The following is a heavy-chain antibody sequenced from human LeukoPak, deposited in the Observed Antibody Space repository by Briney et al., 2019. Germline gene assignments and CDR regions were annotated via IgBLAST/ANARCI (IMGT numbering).Heavy chain of an antibody. CDR2: IYYSGST. Sequence: SETLSLTCTVSGGSISSYYWSWIRQPPGEGLEWIGYIYYSGSTNYNPSLKSRVTISVDTSKNQFSLKLSSVTAADTAVYYCARVWSTIAVAGLDPWGQGTLVTVSS. V-gene: IGHV4-59*01. D-gene: IGHD6-19*01. CDR1: GGSISSYY. CDR3: ARVWSTIAVAGLDP. J-gene: IGHJ5*02.